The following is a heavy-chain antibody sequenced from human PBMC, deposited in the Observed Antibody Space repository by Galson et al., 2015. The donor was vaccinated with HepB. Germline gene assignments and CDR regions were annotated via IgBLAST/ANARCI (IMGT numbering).Heavy chain of an antibody. CDR3: ARFYYSNYSGFDY. Sequence: LRLSCAASGFTVSSNYMSWVRQHPGEGLEWIGYIYYSGSTYYNPSLKSRVTISVDTSKNQFSLKLSSVTAADTAVYYCARFYYSNYSGFDYWGQGTLVTISS. J-gene: IGHJ4*02. D-gene: IGHD4-11*01. CDR2: IYYSGST. V-gene: IGHV4-31*02. CDR1: GFTVSSNY.